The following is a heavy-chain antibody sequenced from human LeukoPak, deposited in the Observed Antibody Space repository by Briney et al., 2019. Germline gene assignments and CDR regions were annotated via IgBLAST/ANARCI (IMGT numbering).Heavy chain of an antibody. CDR1: GLTVSNNY. J-gene: IGHJ6*02. V-gene: IGHV3-66*02. CDR2: IYSGGST. D-gene: IGHD3-10*01. Sequence: GGSLRLSCAASGLTVSNNYMSWVRQAPGKGLEWVSVIYSGGSTYYADSVKGRFTISRDNSQSTLYLQMNSLRTEDTAVYYCARDLVWFGELIYYYYDMDVWGQGTTVTVSS. CDR3: ARDLVWFGELIYYYYDMDV.